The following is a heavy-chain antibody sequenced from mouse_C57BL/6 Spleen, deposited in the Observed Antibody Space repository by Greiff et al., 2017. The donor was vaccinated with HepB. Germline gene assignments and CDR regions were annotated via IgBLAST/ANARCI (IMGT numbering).Heavy chain of an antibody. CDR2: ISYDGSN. J-gene: IGHJ2*01. D-gene: IGHD1-1*01. V-gene: IGHV3-6*01. Sequence: EVQLQESGPGLVKPSQSLSLTCSVTGYSITSGYYWNWIRQFPGNKLEWMGYISYDGSNNYNPSLKNRISITRDTSKNQFFLKLNSVTTEDTATYYCARWVYYGSSYYFDYWGQGTTLTVSS. CDR3: ARWVYYGSSYYFDY. CDR1: GYSITSGYY.